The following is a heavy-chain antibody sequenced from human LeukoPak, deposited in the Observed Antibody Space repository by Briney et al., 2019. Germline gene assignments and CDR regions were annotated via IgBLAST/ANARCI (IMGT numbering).Heavy chain of an antibody. D-gene: IGHD6-19*01. J-gene: IGHJ3*02. CDR3: ANLAGAVAGEFDAFDI. CDR2: ISYDGSNK. Sequence: GGSLRLSCAASGFTFSSYWMSWVRQAPGKGLEWVAVISYDGSNKYYADSVKGRFTISRDNSKNTLYLQMNSLRAEDTAVYYCANLAGAVAGEFDAFDIWGQGTMVTVSS. V-gene: IGHV3-30*18. CDR1: GFTFSSYW.